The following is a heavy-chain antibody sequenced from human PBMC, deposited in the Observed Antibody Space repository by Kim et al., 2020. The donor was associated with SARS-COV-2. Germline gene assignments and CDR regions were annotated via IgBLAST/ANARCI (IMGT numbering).Heavy chain of an antibody. V-gene: IGHV3-30*01. D-gene: IGHD1-26*01. Sequence: PDSVKGRFTISRTKSKTPLYLQMNGLRAEETAVYYCARGRGGSYSSPFDYWGQGTLVTVSS. J-gene: IGHJ4*02. CDR3: ARGRGGSYSSPFDY.